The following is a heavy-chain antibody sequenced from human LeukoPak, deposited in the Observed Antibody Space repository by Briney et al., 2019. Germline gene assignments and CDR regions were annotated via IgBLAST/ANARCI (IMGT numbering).Heavy chain of an antibody. CDR3: ARDDPAVPTHYGAPLDY. D-gene: IGHD4-17*01. V-gene: IGHV3-48*01. CDR2: ISSSSFTI. Sequence: GGSLRLSCAASGFTFSSYSMNWVRQAPGKGLEWVSYISSSSFTIYYADSVKGRFTISRDNAKNSLYLQLSSLRAEDTAVYYCARDDPAVPTHYGAPLDYWGQGTLVTVSS. CDR1: GFTFSSYS. J-gene: IGHJ4*02.